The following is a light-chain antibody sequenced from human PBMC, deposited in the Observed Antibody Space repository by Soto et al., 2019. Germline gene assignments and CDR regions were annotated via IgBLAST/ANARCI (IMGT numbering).Light chain of an antibody. Sequence: SQSVSNNYLAWYQQKPGQAPRLLIYGASNRATGIPDRFSGSESGTDFTLPICRQDREAAAAYYGQPRGNAAWTFRQGTKVDI. CDR3: QPRGNAAWT. CDR2: GAS. CDR1: QSVSNNY. J-gene: IGKJ1*01. V-gene: IGKV3D-20*02.